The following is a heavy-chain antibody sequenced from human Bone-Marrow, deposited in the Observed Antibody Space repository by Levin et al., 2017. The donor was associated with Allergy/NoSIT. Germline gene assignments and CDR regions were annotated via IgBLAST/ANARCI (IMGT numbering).Heavy chain of an antibody. V-gene: IGHV3-7*04. CDR1: GFSFSNYW. CDR2: IKQDGSET. J-gene: IGHJ4*02. Sequence: PGGSLRLSCTASGFSFSNYWMTWVRQAPGKGLEWVANIKQDGSETYYADSVRGRFTISRDNVKNSVSLQMNSLRVEDTAVYYCARFPDYWAQGTLATVSS. CDR3: ARFPDY.